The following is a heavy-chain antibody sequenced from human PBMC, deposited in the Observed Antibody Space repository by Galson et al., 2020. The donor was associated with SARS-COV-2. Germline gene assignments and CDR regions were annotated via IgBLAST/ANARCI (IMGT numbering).Heavy chain of an antibody. Sequence: SETLSLTCGVSGGSLNDYYWTWIRQPPGRGLEWIGEIIHSGSTNYNPSLKSRVTISVDASKTQFYLKLSSVTAADTAVYYCATGSGYCSDDDCYDYGLDVWGQGTTVTVSS. CDR1: GGSLNDYY. J-gene: IGHJ6*02. D-gene: IGHD2-15*01. CDR2: IIHSGST. CDR3: ATGSGYCSDDDCYDYGLDV. V-gene: IGHV4-34*01.